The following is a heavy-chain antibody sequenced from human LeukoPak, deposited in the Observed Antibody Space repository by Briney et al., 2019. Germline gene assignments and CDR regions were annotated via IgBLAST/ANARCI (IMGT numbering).Heavy chain of an antibody. D-gene: IGHD2-2*01. Sequence: ASVKVSCKASGYTFTSYDINWVRQATGQGLEWMGWMNPNSGNTGYAQKFQGRVTMTRNTSISTAYMELSSLRSKDTAVYYCARPRQISSTLRRKNNWFDPWGQGTLVTVSS. V-gene: IGHV1-8*01. CDR2: MNPNSGNT. CDR3: ARPRQISSTLRRKNNWFDP. CDR1: GYTFTSYD. J-gene: IGHJ5*02.